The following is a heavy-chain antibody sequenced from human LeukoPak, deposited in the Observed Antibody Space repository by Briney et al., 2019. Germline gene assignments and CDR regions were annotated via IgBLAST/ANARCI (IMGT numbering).Heavy chain of an antibody. CDR1: GFTFSSYA. V-gene: IGHV3-30*04. D-gene: IGHD6-13*01. CDR3: AREYSVAAAGTRYFDY. Sequence: GGSLRLSCAASGFTFSSYAIHWVRQAPGKGLEWVAVISYDGSNKYYADSVKGRFTISRDSSKNTLYLQMNSLRAEDTAVYYCAREYSVAAAGTRYFDYWGQGTLVTVSS. J-gene: IGHJ4*02. CDR2: ISYDGSNK.